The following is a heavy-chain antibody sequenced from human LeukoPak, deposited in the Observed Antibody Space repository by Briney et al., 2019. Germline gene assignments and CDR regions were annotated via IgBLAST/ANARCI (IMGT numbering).Heavy chain of an antibody. D-gene: IGHD3-10*01. V-gene: IGHV3-21*06. CDR1: GFTFRSYS. CDR3: ARGPYGSGSYKEIDCDY. Sequence: GGTLRLSCEASGFTFRSYSMNWVRQAPGKGLEWVSFINSDSSSIYYADSVRGRSTISRDNAKNSLYLQLNSLRAEDTAVYYCARGPYGSGSYKEIDCDYWGQGTLLTVSS. J-gene: IGHJ4*02. CDR2: INSDSSSI.